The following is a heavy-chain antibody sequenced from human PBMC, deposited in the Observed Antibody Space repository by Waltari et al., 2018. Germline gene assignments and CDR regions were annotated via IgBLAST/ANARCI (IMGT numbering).Heavy chain of an antibody. CDR3: ATGFQNYDILTGSTERLYYYYGMDV. CDR2: VDPEDGET. J-gene: IGHJ6*02. CDR1: GYTFTDYY. V-gene: IGHV1-69-2*01. D-gene: IGHD3-9*01. Sequence: EVQLVQSGAEVKKPGATVKISCKVSGYTFTDYYMHWVQQAPGKGLEWMGLVDPEDGETIYAEKFQGRVTITADTSTDTAYMELSSLRSEDTAVYYCATGFQNYDILTGSTERLYYYYGMDVWGQGTTVTVSS.